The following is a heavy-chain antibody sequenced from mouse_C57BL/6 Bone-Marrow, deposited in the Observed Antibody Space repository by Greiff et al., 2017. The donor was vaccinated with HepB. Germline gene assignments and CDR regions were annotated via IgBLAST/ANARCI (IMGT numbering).Heavy chain of an antibody. Sequence: QVQLQQPGTELVKPGASVKLSCKASGYTFTSYWMHWLKQRPGHGLEWIGNINPSNGATNYNEKFKSKATLTVDKSSSTAYMQLSSLTSEDSAVYYCARRHYSNLDYWGQGTTLTVSS. D-gene: IGHD2-5*01. J-gene: IGHJ2*01. CDR3: ARRHYSNLDY. CDR1: GYTFTSYW. CDR2: INPSNGAT. V-gene: IGHV1-53*01.